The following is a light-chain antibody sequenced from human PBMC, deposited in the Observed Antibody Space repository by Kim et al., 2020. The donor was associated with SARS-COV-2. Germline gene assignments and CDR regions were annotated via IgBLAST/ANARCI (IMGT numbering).Light chain of an antibody. CDR3: KYRDSNDNEV. CDR2: GKN. V-gene: IGLV3-19*01. J-gene: IGLJ2*01. CDR1: SLRSYY. Sequence: SSELTQDPAVSVALGQTVRITCQGDSLRSYYATWYQQKPGQAPILVIYGKNNRPSGIPDRFSGSSSGNTASLTITGTQAGDEADYYCKYRDSNDNEVFGG.